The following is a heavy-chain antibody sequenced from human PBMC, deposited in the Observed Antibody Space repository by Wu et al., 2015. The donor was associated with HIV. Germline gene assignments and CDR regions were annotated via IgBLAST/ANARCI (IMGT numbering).Heavy chain of an antibody. CDR3: ATQGDILTPPELDYGMDV. J-gene: IGHJ6*02. CDR1: GYTFTYRY. Sequence: QVQLVQSGAEVKMTGSSVKVSCKASGYTFTYRYLHWVRQAPGQALEWMGWITPFNGNTNYAQKFQDRVTITRDRSMSTAYMELSSLRSEDTAMYYCATQGDILTPPELDYGMDVWGQGTTVTVSS. CDR2: ITPFNGNT. V-gene: IGHV1-45*02. D-gene: IGHD3-9*01.